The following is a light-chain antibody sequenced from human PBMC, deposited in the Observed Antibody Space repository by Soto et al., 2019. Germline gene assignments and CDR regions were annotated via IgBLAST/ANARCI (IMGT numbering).Light chain of an antibody. J-gene: IGKJ4*01. CDR2: GAS. V-gene: IGKV3-20*01. Sequence: EIVLTQSPGTLSLSPGERATLSCRASQSVNSNYLAWYQQKPGQAPRLLIYGASSRATGIPDRFIGSGSGTGFTLTISRLEPEDFAVYYCQQYGGSPRVTFGGGTKVEIK. CDR3: QQYGGSPRVT. CDR1: QSVNSNY.